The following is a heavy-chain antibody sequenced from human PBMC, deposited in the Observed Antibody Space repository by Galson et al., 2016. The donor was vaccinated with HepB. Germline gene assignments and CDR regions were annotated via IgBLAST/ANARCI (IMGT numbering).Heavy chain of an antibody. J-gene: IGHJ4*02. CDR1: GDSITSRGYY. D-gene: IGHD2-8*01. V-gene: IGHV4-31*03. CDR3: ARSRRGGPYAY. Sequence: TLSLTCTVSGDSITSRGYYWSWIRQHPGKGLEWIGYIHYSGITYYNPSLEIRLTISLDTSKNQVSLKLSSVTAADTAIYYCARSRRGGPYAYWGWEPWSPSPQ. CDR2: IHYSGIT.